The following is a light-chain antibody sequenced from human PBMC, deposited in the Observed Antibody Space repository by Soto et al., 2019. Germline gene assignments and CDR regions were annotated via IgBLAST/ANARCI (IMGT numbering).Light chain of an antibody. J-gene: IGKJ5*01. V-gene: IGKV1-5*01. Sequence: DIQMTQSPSTLSASVGARVTITCRASQSISSWLAWYQQKPGKAPKLLIYDASSLESGVPSRFSGSGSGTEFTLTISSLQPDDFATYYCQQYNSRVTFGQGTRLEIK. CDR1: QSISSW. CDR2: DAS. CDR3: QQYNSRVT.